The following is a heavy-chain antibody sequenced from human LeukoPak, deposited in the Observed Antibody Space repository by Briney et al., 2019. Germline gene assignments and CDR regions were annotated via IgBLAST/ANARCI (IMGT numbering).Heavy chain of an antibody. V-gene: IGHV3-23*01. J-gene: IGHJ4*02. D-gene: IGHD6-13*01. CDR3: AKDVLYSSSWYDY. Sequence: GGSLRLSCAASGFTFSNHGMNWVRQAPGKGLEWVSGIISSSRSTYYADSVRGRFTISRDNSRNTLYLQMNSLRAEDTAVYYCAKDVLYSSSWYDYWGQGTLVTVSS. CDR2: IISSSRST. CDR1: GFTFSNHG.